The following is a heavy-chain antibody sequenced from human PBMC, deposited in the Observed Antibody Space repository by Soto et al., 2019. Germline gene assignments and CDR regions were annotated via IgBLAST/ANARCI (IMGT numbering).Heavy chain of an antibody. CDR1: GYSISSGYY. J-gene: IGHJ3*02. D-gene: IGHD6-13*01. Sequence: SETLSLTCAVSGYSISSGYYWGWIRQPPGKGLEWIGSIYHSGSTYYNPSLKSRVTISVDTSKNQFSLKLSSVTAADTAVYYCARDIAAQDAFDIWGQGTMVTVSS. CDR2: IYHSGST. V-gene: IGHV4-38-2*02. CDR3: ARDIAAQDAFDI.